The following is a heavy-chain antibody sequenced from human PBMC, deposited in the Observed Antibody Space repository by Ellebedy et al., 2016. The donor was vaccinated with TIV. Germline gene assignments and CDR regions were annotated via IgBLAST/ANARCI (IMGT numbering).Heavy chain of an antibody. CDR3: ARATSIGDYVYY. CDR2: ISVSGADT. J-gene: IGHJ4*02. Sequence: GESLKISCAASGFTVSSNYMSWVRQAPGKGLEWVSGISVSGADTYYADSVKGRFTISRDNSKNTLYLQMNSLRAEDTAVYYCARATSIGDYVYYWGQGTLVTVSS. V-gene: IGHV3-53*01. D-gene: IGHD2/OR15-2a*01. CDR1: GFTVSSNY.